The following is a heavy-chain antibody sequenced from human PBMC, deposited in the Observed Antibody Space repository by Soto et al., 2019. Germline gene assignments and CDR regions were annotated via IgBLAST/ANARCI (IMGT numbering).Heavy chain of an antibody. CDR3: AKVASSGWEFDS. Sequence: GGSLRLSCAASGFSFNNYAMSWVRQSPRKGLEWVSGISGGGRSAYYADSVRGRFTISRDNSKNTLSLLMNTLRAEDTAIYYCAKVASSGWEFDSWGQGTLVTAPQ. J-gene: IGHJ4*02. D-gene: IGHD6-19*01. CDR1: GFSFNNYA. CDR2: ISGGGRSA. V-gene: IGHV3-23*01.